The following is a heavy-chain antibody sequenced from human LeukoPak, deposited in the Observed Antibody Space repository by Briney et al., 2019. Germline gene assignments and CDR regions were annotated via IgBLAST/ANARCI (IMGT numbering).Heavy chain of an antibody. Sequence: PSGTLSLTCTVSGGSISSYYWSWIRQPPGKGLEWIGYIYYSGSTNYNPSLKSRVTISVDTSKNQFSLKLSSVTAADTAVYYCARDKDDSRVFDYWGQGTLVTVSS. D-gene: IGHD6-13*01. CDR1: GGSISSYY. CDR3: ARDKDDSRVFDY. J-gene: IGHJ4*02. CDR2: IYYSGST. V-gene: IGHV4-59*01.